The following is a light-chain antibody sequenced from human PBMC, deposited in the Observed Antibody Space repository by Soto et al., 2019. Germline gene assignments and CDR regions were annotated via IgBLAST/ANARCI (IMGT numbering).Light chain of an antibody. CDR3: QQYNSYGVT. Sequence: DIQMTQSPSTLSASVGDRVTITCRASQSISSWLAWYQQKPGKAPKLLIYDASSLESGVPSRFSGSGSGTEFTLTISSLHPDDFATYYDQQYNSYGVTFGPGTKLDIK. CDR2: DAS. CDR1: QSISSW. V-gene: IGKV1-5*01. J-gene: IGKJ3*01.